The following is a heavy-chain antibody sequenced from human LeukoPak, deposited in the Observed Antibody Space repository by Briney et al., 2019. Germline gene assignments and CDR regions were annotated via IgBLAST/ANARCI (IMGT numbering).Heavy chain of an antibody. Sequence: GTSLRLSCAASGFTFSSYGLHWVRQAPGKGLEWVAVISYDGSIKYYADSVKGRFTISRDSSKNTLYLQMNSLRAEDTAVYYCAKDGWELFGTAEKKLDYWGQGTLVTVSS. CDR3: AKDGWELFGTAEKKLDY. CDR1: GFTFSSYG. J-gene: IGHJ4*02. V-gene: IGHV3-30*18. CDR2: ISYDGSIK. D-gene: IGHD1-26*01.